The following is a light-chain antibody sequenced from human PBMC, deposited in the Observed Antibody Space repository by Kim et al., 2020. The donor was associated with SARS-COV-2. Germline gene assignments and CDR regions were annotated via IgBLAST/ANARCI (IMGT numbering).Light chain of an antibody. CDR2: DTS. J-gene: IGKJ5*01. Sequence: EIVLTQSPGTVSLSPGERAILSCRASQDVRNYLVWYQQKPGQSPRLLIYDTSTRVTGIPARFSGSGSGTDYILTISSLEPEDFAVYYCQQRSQWPITFGQGTRLEIK. V-gene: IGKV3-11*01. CDR3: QQRSQWPIT. CDR1: QDVRNY.